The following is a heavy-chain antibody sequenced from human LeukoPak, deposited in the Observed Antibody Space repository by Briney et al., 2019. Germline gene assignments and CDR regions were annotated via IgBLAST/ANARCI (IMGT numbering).Heavy chain of an antibody. CDR3: ARVLRYCSGGNCYSGGLGYMDV. CDR2: INQDQNEI. J-gene: IGHJ6*03. Sequence: GGSLRLSCAASGFTFSSYWMTWVRQAPGKGLEWVASINQDQNEIHYVDSVRGRFTISRDNAKNSLFLQMNSLRAEDTAVYYCARVLRYCSGGNCYSGGLGYMDVWGKGTTVTISS. V-gene: IGHV3-7*03. D-gene: IGHD2-15*01. CDR1: GFTFSSYW.